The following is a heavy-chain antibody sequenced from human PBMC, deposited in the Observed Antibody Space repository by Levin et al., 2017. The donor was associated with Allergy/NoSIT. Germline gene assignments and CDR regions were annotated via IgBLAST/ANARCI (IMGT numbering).Heavy chain of an antibody. V-gene: IGHV1-69*06. CDR1: GGTFSSYA. J-gene: IGHJ3*02. CDR2: IIPIFGTA. D-gene: IGHD6-13*01. CDR3: ARDRGAAAGMGAFDI. Sequence: KISCKASGGTFSSYAISWVRQAPGQGLEWMGGIIPIFGTANYAQKFQGRVTITADKSTSTAYMELSSLRSEDTAVYYCARDRGAAAGMGAFDIWGQGTMVTVSS.